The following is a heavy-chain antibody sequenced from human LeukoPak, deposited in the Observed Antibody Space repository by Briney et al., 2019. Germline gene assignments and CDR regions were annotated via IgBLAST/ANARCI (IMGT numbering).Heavy chain of an antibody. J-gene: IGHJ4*02. CDR1: GGSISSSSYY. Sequence: PSETLSLTRTVSGGSISSSSYYWGWIRQPPGKGLEWIGSIYHSGSTYYNPSLKSRVTISVDTSKNQFSLKLSSVTAADTAVYYCAEFETGGYYFDYWGQGTLVTVSS. D-gene: IGHD3-10*01. CDR3: AEFETGGYYFDY. V-gene: IGHV4-39*07. CDR2: IYHSGST.